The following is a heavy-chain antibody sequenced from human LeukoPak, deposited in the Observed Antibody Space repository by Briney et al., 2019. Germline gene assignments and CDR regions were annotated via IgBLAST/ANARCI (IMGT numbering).Heavy chain of an antibody. V-gene: IGHV3-33*06. CDR2: IWYDGSNK. CDR1: GFTFGSYD. CDR3: AKDPYRASSGLVDY. J-gene: IGHJ4*02. Sequence: PGRSLRLSCAASGFTFGSYDMHWVRQAPGKGLEWVAVIWYDGSNKYYADSVKGRFTISRDISKNTLYLQMNSLRAEDTAVYYCAKDPYRASSGLVDYWGQGTLVTVSS. D-gene: IGHD5-12*01.